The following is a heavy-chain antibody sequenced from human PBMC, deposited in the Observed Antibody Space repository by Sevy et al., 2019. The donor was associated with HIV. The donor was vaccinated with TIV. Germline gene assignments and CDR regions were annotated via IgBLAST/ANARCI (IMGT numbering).Heavy chain of an antibody. J-gene: IGHJ6*02. CDR2: IKQDGNEK. Sequence: GGFLRLSCVASGFTFSDYWMTWVRQAPGKGLEWLANIKQDGNEKYYMDSAKGRFTISRDNAKNSVYLQVNSLRAEDTAVYYCAREAVYGRSGPWKADYYYAGMDVWGQGTTVTVSS. CDR1: GFTFSDYW. CDR3: AREAVYGRSGPWKADYYYAGMDV. D-gene: IGHD2-8*01. V-gene: IGHV3-7*01.